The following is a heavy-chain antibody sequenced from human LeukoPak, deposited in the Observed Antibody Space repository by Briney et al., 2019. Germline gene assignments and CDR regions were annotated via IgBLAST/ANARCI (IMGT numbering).Heavy chain of an antibody. CDR1: GGSISSYY. Sequence: SETLSLTCTVSGGSISSYYWSWIRQPPGKGLEWIGYIYYSGSTNYNPSLKSRVTISVDTSKNQFFLKLSSVTAADTAVYYCARGPTGVVVPAAMYWYFDLWGRGTLVTVSS. J-gene: IGHJ2*01. D-gene: IGHD2-2*01. V-gene: IGHV4-59*01. CDR2: IYYSGST. CDR3: ARGPTGVVVPAAMYWYFDL.